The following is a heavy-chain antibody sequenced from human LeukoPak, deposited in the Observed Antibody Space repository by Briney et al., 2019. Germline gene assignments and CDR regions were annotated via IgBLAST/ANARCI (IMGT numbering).Heavy chain of an antibody. J-gene: IGHJ4*02. V-gene: IGHV3-30*03. D-gene: IGHD6-19*01. Sequence: GGSLRLSCAASGFTFSSYGMHWVRQAPGKGLEWVAVISYDGSNKYYADSVKGRFTISRDNSKNTLYLQMDSLRGEDTAVYYCARGWSSGWYGGGRYYFDYWGQGTLVTVSS. CDR2: ISYDGSNK. CDR3: ARGWSSGWYGGGRYYFDY. CDR1: GFTFSSYG.